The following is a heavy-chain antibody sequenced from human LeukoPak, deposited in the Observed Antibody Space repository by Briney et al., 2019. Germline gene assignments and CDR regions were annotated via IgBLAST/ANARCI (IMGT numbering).Heavy chain of an antibody. J-gene: IGHJ4*02. CDR2: INSDGSIT. CDR1: GFILSGYW. CDR3: ARASPMIDY. Sequence: GGSLRLSCAASGFILSGYWMNWVRQVPGKGLVWVSRINSDGSITDYADSVKGRFTISRDTAENTLYLQMNSLGAEDTAVYYCARASPMIDYWGQGTLVTVSS. V-gene: IGHV3-74*01. D-gene: IGHD3-22*01.